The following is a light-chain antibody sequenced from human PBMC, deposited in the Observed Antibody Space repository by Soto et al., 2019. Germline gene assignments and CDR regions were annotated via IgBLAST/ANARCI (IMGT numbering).Light chain of an antibody. J-gene: IGLJ1*01. CDR3: QVWDSGSEHYV. Sequence: SYDLTQPPSVSVAPGQTARITCGGNNIRTKSVHWYQQEPGQAPVLVVCDDSDRPSGIPKRFSGSNSGNTATLTISRVEAGDEADYFCQVWDSGSEHYVFGAGTKVTVL. CDR2: DDS. CDR1: NIRTKS. V-gene: IGLV3-21*02.